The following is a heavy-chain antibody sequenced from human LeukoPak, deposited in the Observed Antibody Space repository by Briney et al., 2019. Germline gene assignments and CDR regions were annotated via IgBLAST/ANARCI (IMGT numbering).Heavy chain of an antibody. CDR1: GGSISSYY. V-gene: IGHV4-59*01. Sequence: SETLSLTCTVSGGSISSYYWSWIRQPPGKGLEWIGFIYYTGSTNYNPSLKSRVTISVDTSKNQFSLRLSSVTAADTAVYYCARGGVLKSVDYWGQGTLVAVSS. CDR3: ARGGVLKSVDY. J-gene: IGHJ4*02. D-gene: IGHD3-16*01. CDR2: IYYTGST.